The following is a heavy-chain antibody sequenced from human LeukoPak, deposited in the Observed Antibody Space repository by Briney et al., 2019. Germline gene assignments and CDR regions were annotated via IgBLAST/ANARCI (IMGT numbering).Heavy chain of an antibody. J-gene: IGHJ4*02. V-gene: IGHV1-8*01. CDR2: MSPNSGDT. D-gene: IGHD7-27*01. CDR1: GYTYTSYD. Sequence: ASVKVSCKASGYTYTSYDFNWVRQATGQRPGWMGWMSPNSGDTGYAQKFQDRVTMTRNTSISTAYMELSSLRSDDTAVYYCARGPPNWGYDYWGPGTLVTVSS. CDR3: ARGPPNWGYDY.